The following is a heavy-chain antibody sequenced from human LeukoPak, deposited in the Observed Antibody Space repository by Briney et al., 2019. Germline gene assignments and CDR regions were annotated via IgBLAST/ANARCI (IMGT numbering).Heavy chain of an antibody. CDR3: ATIMITFGGVRD. V-gene: IGHV4-30-4*02. D-gene: IGHD3-16*01. CDR1: GGSISSGDYY. CDR2: IYSSGST. Sequence: PSETLSLTCTVSGGSISSGDYYWSWIRQPPGKGLEWIGYIYSSGSTYYNPSLKSRVTISVDTSKNQFSLKLSSATAADTAVYYCATIMITFGGVRDWGQGTLVTVSS. J-gene: IGHJ4*02.